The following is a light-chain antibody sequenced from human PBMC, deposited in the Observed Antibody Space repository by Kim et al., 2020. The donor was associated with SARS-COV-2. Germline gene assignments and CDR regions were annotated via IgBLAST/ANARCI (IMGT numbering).Light chain of an antibody. V-gene: IGLV3-1*01. CDR1: KLGDKY. Sequence: SVSPGQTAYITCSGDKLGDKYACWYQQKPGQSPVLVIYQHNKRPSGIPERFSGSNSGNTATLTISGTQAMDEADYYCQAWDSSTVVFGGGTKVTVL. CDR2: QHN. CDR3: QAWDSSTVV. J-gene: IGLJ2*01.